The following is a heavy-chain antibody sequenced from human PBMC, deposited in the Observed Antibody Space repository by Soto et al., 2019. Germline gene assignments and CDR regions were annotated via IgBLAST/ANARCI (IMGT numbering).Heavy chain of an antibody. CDR1: GGSISSTNW. D-gene: IGHD2-15*01. CDR2: IYHTGST. Sequence: QVQLQQSGPRLARPSGTLSLTCVVSGGSISSTNWWTWVRQTPGKGLEWIGEIYHTGSTKYNPSLKNRVTISLDKSNNQCSLHLKSVTAADTAVYYCATLPPRIVVVVLPIPSWGQGTLVTVSS. J-gene: IGHJ4*02. V-gene: IGHV4-4*02. CDR3: ATLPPRIVVVVLPIPS.